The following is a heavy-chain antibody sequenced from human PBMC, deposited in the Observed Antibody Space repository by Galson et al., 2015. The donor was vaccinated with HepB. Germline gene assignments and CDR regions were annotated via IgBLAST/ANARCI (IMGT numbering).Heavy chain of an antibody. J-gene: IGHJ3*02. CDR3: ARALTKGGSGYPGI. Sequence: SLRLSCAASGFTFSSYAMHWVRQAPGKGLEWVAVISYDGSNKYYADSVKGRFTISRDNSKNTLYLQMNSLRAEDTAVYYCARALTKGGSGYPGIWGQGTMVTVSS. CDR2: ISYDGSNK. V-gene: IGHV3-30*04. CDR1: GFTFSSYA. D-gene: IGHD3-22*01.